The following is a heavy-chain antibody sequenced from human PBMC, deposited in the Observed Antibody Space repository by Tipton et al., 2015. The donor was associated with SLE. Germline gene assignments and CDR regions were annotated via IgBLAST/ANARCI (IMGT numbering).Heavy chain of an antibody. Sequence: QLVQSGAEVKKPGASVIVSCKSSGYTFTRYAINWVRQAPGQGLEWMGWISPYNGRTNYAQNLQGRVTMTTDTSTGVAYMELRNLRSDDTAVYYCTRVALVRGVIIGLMDNWGQGTLVTVSS. CDR3: TRVALVRGVIIGLMDN. CDR2: ISPYNGRT. V-gene: IGHV1-18*01. CDR1: GYTFTRYA. J-gene: IGHJ4*02. D-gene: IGHD3-10*01.